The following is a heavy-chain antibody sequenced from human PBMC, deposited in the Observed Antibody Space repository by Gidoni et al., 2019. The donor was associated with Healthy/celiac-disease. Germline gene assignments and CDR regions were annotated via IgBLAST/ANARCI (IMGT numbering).Heavy chain of an antibody. J-gene: IGHJ6*02. CDR1: GFTFISYA. D-gene: IGHD6-6*01. Sequence: QVQLVESGGGVVQPVRSLRLSCSASGFTFISYAMHWVRQAPGKGLEWVAVISYDGSNKYYADSVKGRFTISRDNSKNTLYLQMNSLRAEDTAVYYCARDFGGSSSGYYYGMDVWGQGTTVTVSS. CDR2: ISYDGSNK. CDR3: ARDFGGSSSGYYYGMDV. V-gene: IGHV3-30-3*01.